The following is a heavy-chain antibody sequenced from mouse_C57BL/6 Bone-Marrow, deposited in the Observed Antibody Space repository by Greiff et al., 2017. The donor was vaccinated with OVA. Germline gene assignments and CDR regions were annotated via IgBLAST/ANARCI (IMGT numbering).Heavy chain of an antibody. D-gene: IGHD2-3*01. V-gene: IGHV1-72*01. CDR1: GYTFTSYW. Sequence: VQLQQPGAELVKPGASVKLSCKASGYTFTSYWMHWVKQRPGRGLEWIGRIDPNSGGTKYNEKFKSKATLTVDKPSSTAYMQLSSLTSEYSGVYYCARVRDGYYELWFAYWGQGTLVTVSA. J-gene: IGHJ3*01. CDR2: IDPNSGGT. CDR3: ARVRDGYYELWFAY.